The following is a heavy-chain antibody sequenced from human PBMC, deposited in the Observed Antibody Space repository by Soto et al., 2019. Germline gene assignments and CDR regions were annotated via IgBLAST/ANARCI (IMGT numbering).Heavy chain of an antibody. CDR2: IYYSGST. CDR3: ARVNKVVVPAAMWGTNNSGLRGNYMDV. CDR1: GGSICSYY. Sequence: SETLSLTCTVSGGSICSYYWSWIRQPPGKGLEWIGYIYYSGSTNYNPSLKSRVTISVDTSKNQFSLKLSSVTAADTAVYYCARVNKVVVPAAMWGTNNSGLRGNYMDVWGKGTTVTVSS. J-gene: IGHJ6*03. V-gene: IGHV4-59*01. D-gene: IGHD2-2*01.